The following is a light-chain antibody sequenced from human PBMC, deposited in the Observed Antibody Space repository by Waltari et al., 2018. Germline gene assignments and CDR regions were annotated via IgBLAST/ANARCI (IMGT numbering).Light chain of an antibody. J-gene: IGLJ2*01. CDR1: KLGDKY. CDR3: QAWDSSTGV. V-gene: IGLV3-1*01. Sequence: SYELTQPPSVSVSPGQTASITCSGDKLGDKYACWYQQKPGQSPVLVINQESKRPSGIPVRFSGSNSGNTATLTISGTQAMDEADYYCQAWDSSTGVFGGGTKLTVL. CDR2: QES.